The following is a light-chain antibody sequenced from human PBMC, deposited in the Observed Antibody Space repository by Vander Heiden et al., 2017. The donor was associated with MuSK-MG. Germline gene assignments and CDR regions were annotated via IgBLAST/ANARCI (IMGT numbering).Light chain of an antibody. Sequence: DIQMTQSPSSLSASVGDRVTITCRASQSISSYLNWYQQKPGKAPKLLIYAASSLQSGVPSRFSGSGSGTDFTLTISSLQPEDFATYYCQQSYSTPGYTFGQGTKLXIK. CDR2: AAS. CDR1: QSISSY. CDR3: QQSYSTPGYT. J-gene: IGKJ2*01. V-gene: IGKV1-39*01.